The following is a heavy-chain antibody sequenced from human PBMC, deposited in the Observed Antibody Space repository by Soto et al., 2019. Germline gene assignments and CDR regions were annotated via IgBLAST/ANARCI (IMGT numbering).Heavy chain of an antibody. J-gene: IGHJ5*02. D-gene: IGHD3-3*01. CDR2: INHSGST. CDR1: GGSFSGYY. V-gene: IGHV4-34*01. CDR3: ARGGPSGYLNWFGP. Sequence: PSETLSLTCAVYGGSFSGYYWSWIRHPPGKGLEWIGEINHSGSTNYNPSLKSRVTISVDTSKNQFSLKLSSVTAADTAVYYCARGGPSGYLNWFGPWGQGTLVTVSS.